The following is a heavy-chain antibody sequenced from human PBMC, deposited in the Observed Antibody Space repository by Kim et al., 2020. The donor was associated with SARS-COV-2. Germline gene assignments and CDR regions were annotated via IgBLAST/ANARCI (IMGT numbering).Heavy chain of an antibody. Sequence: TGSADSGKGRITISKDNAKNSLFLQMHNLRLEDTALYYCGKDVSPGGMDVWGQGTTVTVSS. CDR2: T. J-gene: IGHJ6*02. CDR3: GKDVSPGGMDV. V-gene: IGHV3-9*01.